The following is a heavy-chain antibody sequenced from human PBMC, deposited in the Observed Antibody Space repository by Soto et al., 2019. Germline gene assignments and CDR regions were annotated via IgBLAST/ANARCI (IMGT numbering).Heavy chain of an antibody. J-gene: IGHJ6*02. CDR1: GFTVSNNS. CDR2: LYSGGST. CDR3: AMDKALVVPSLVNSDYYYSAMDV. V-gene: IGHV3-66*01. Sequence: EVQLVESGGGLVQPGGSLRLAFAASGFTVSNNSITWVRQATGKGLEWISILYSGGSTKYGDSVRGRFTGSRDISMDSLYLQMNGLRDEDTAFYYCAMDKALVVPSLVNSDYYYSAMDVWG. D-gene: IGHD2-2*01.